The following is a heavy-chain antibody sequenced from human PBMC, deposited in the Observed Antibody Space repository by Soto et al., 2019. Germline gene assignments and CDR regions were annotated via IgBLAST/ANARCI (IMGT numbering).Heavy chain of an antibody. D-gene: IGHD3-10*01. CDR2: IYYSGST. V-gene: IGHV4-30-4*01. CDR1: GGSISSGDYY. Sequence: QVQLQESGPGLVKPSQTLSLTCTVSGGSISSGDYYWSWIRQPPGKGLEWIGYIYYSGSTYYNPSLKSRVTISVDTSKNQFSLKLSSVTAADTAVYYCARDRTMVRGVIIPFYGMDVWGQGTTVTVSS. CDR3: ARDRTMVRGVIIPFYGMDV. J-gene: IGHJ6*02.